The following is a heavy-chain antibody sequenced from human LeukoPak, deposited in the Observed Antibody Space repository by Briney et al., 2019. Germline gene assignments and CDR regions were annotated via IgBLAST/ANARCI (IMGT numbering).Heavy chain of an antibody. V-gene: IGHV3-23*01. D-gene: IGHD6-13*01. CDR1: GFTFSNYA. CDR3: AKTRPLDSSSWSHGDY. CDR2: ISGSGDST. Sequence: GGSLRLSCAASGFTFSNYAMSWVRQAPGKGLEWVSAISGSGDSTYYGGSVKGRFTISRDNSKNTLYLQMNSLRAEDTAVYYCAKTRPLDSSSWSHGDYWGQGTLVTVSS. J-gene: IGHJ4*02.